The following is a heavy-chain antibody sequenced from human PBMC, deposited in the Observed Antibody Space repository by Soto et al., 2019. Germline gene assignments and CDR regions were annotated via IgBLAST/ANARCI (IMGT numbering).Heavy chain of an antibody. J-gene: IGHJ4*02. CDR1: GDSFITYW. D-gene: IGHD1-1*01. Sequence: GESLKISCKGSGDSFITYWIGWVRQKPGQGLEWMGAIYPADSDTRYTPSFEGHVTFSADKSLSTAYLQWNSLRASDTARYYCARRRAWNDAFDLWGQGILVTVSS. CDR2: IYPADSDT. V-gene: IGHV5-51*01. CDR3: ARRRAWNDAFDL.